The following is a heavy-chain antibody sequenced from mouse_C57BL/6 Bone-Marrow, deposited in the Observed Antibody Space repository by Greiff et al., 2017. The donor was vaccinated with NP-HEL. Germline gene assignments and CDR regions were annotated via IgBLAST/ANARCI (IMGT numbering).Heavy chain of an antibody. J-gene: IGHJ3*01. CDR3: TGGIYYDYPWFAY. CDR1: GFNIKDDY. CDR2: IDPENGDT. D-gene: IGHD2-4*01. V-gene: IGHV14-4*01. Sequence: DVKLVESGAELVRPGASVKLSCTASGFNIKDDYMHWVKQRPEQGLEWIGWIDPENGDTEYASKFQGKATITADTSSNTAYLQLSSLTSEDTAVYYCTGGIYYDYPWFAYWGQGTLVTVSA.